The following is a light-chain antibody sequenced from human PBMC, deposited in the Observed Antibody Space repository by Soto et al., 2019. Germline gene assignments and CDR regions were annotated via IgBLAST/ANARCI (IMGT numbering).Light chain of an antibody. CDR3: QQSYSARFT. Sequence: DIQMTQSPSSLSASVGDRVTITCRASQSISTYLNWYQQKPGKAPKLLIYAASSLQSGVPSRFSGSGYGTDVTLTISSLQPEDFAPYYCQQSYSARFTFGPGTKVDIK. CDR2: AAS. J-gene: IGKJ3*01. V-gene: IGKV1-39*01. CDR1: QSISTY.